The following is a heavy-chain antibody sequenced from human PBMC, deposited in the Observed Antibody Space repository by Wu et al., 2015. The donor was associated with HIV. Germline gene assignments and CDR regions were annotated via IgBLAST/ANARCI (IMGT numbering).Heavy chain of an antibody. D-gene: IGHD1-26*01. J-gene: IGHJ4*02. V-gene: IGHV1-46*01. CDR1: GYTFSTYF. CDR3: ARARGIVGATGDFDY. Sequence: QVQLVQSGAEVKEPGASVTVSCKTSGYTFSTYFIHWVRQAPGQGFEWMRIIKPGDGSTTFAHRFKGRVTMTRDTSTTTLYMDLSSLKSEDTAVYYCARARGIVGATGDFDYWGQGTLVTVSS. CDR2: IKPGDGST.